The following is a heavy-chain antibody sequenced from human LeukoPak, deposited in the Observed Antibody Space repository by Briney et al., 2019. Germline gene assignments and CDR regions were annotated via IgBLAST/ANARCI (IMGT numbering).Heavy chain of an antibody. CDR3: ARGRSSSWPYNWFDP. CDR2: ISSSSTI. D-gene: IGHD6-13*01. J-gene: IGHJ5*02. Sequence: GGSLRLSCAASGFTFSSYSMNWVRQAPGKGLEWVSYISSSSTIYYADSVKGRFTISRDNAKNSLYLQMNSLRAEDAAVYYCARGRSSSWPYNWFDPWGQGTLVTVSS. V-gene: IGHV3-48*01. CDR1: GFTFSSYS.